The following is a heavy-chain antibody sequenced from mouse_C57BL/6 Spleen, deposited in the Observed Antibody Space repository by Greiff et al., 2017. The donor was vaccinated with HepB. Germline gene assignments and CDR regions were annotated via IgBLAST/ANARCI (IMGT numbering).Heavy chain of an antibody. CDR2: IDPNSGGT. CDR3: ASCSNWDDHYFDY. J-gene: IGHJ2*01. Sequence: VQLQQSGAELVKPGASVKLSCKASGYTFTSYWMHWVKQRPGRGLEWIGRIDPNSGGTKYNEKFKSKATLTVDKPSSTDYMQLSSLTSEDSAVYYCASCSNWDDHYFDYWGQGTTLTVSS. D-gene: IGHD4-1*01. V-gene: IGHV1-72*01. CDR1: GYTFTSYW.